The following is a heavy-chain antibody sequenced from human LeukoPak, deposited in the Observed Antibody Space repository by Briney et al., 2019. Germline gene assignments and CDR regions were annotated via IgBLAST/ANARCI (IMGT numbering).Heavy chain of an antibody. CDR3: ASSFTVAGAFDI. CDR1: GGSISSYY. J-gene: IGHJ3*02. V-gene: IGHV4-39*07. CDR2: IYYSGST. Sequence: WETLTLTCTVSGGSISSYYWGWIRQPPGKGLEWIGSIYYSGSTYYNPSLKIRVTISVDTSKNQFSLKLSSVTAADTAVYYCASSFTVAGAFDIWGQGTMVTVSS. D-gene: IGHD4-23*01.